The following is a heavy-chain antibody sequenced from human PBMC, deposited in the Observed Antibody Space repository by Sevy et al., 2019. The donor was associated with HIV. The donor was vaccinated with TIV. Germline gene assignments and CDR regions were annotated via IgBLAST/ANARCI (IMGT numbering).Heavy chain of an antibody. CDR2: ISDSGDTI. V-gene: IGHV3-23*01. Sequence: GGSLRLSCAASGFTCTNDAMNWVRQAPGKGLEWVSGISDSGDTIHYAESVKGRFTISRDNSKNTVSLQMSSLRAEDTAIYYCAKLPSTVMFREKGYWGQGTRVTVSS. J-gene: IGHJ4*02. CDR3: AKLPSTVMFREKGY. D-gene: IGHD3-10*01. CDR1: GFTCTNDA.